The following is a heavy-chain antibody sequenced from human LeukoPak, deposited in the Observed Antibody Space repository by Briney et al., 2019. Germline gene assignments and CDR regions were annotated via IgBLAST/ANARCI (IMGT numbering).Heavy chain of an antibody. CDR3: ARGIGYRSSSEP. J-gene: IGHJ5*02. CDR2: MNPNSGNT. Sequence: ASVKVSCKASGYTFTSYDINWVRQATGQGLAWMGWMNPNSGNTGYAQKFQGRVAMTRNTSISTAYMELSSLRSEDTAVYYCARGIGYRSSSEPWGQGTLVTVSS. V-gene: IGHV1-8*01. CDR1: GYTFTSYD. D-gene: IGHD6-13*01.